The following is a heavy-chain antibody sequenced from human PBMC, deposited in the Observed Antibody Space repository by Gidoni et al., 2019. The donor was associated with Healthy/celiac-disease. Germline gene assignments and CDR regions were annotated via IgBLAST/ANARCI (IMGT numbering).Heavy chain of an antibody. CDR1: GDTCTSYA. D-gene: IGHD3-3*01. CDR3: ARDAYYDFWSGYRTSYYYYGMDV. Sequence: QVQLVQSGAEEKKPGDSVKVACKASGDTCTSYAMHWVREAPGQRLEWMGGSNAGNGKTKYLQKCQARVTITRDTSASTAYMELSSLRSEDTALYYCARDAYYDFWSGYRTSYYYYGMDVWGQGTTVTVSS. CDR2: SNAGNGKT. V-gene: IGHV1-3*05. J-gene: IGHJ6*02.